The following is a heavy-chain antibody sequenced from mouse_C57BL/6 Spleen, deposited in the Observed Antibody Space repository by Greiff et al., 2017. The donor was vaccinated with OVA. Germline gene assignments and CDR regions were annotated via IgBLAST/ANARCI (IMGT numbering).Heavy chain of an antibody. CDR2: IYPRSGNT. V-gene: IGHV1-81*01. J-gene: IGHJ1*03. Sequence: QVQLQQSGAELARPGASVKLSCKASGYTFTSYGISWVKQRTGQGLEWIGEIYPRSGNTYYNEKFKGKATLTADKSSSTAYMELRSLTSEDSAVYFCARQGYDYDGYFEVWGTGTTVTVSS. CDR1: GYTFTSYG. D-gene: IGHD2-4*01. CDR3: ARQGYDYDGYFEV.